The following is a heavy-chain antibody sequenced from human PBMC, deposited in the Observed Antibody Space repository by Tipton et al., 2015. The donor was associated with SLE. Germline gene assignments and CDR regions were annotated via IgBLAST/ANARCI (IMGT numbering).Heavy chain of an antibody. J-gene: IGHJ6*02. CDR2: IIYSSGST. Sequence: SLRLSCAASGFTFSDHAMTWVRQAPGKGLDWVSIIYSSGSTYYGDSVKGRFTISRDNSKNTLYLQMNSLRVEDTAAYYCAKDQEGRTWNYGPGYSLDVWGQGTTVIVSS. V-gene: IGHV3-23*05. CDR3: AKDQEGRTWNYGPGYSLDV. CDR1: GFTFSDHA. D-gene: IGHD1-7*01.